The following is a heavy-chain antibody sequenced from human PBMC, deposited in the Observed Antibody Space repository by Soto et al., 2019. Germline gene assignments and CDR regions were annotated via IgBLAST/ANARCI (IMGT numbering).Heavy chain of an antibody. J-gene: IGHJ3*02. CDR2: ISYDGSNK. D-gene: IGHD7-27*01. CDR3: AKFQQGTGDDAFDI. CDR1: GFTFSSYG. V-gene: IGHV3-30*18. Sequence: GVSLRLSCAASGFTFSSYGMHWVRQAPGKGLEWVAVISYDGSNKYYADSVKGRFTISRDNSKNTLYLQMNSLRAEDTAVYYCAKFQQGTGDDAFDIWGQGTMVTVSS.